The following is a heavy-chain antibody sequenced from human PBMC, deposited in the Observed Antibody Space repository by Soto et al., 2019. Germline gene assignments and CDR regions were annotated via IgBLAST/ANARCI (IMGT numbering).Heavy chain of an antibody. J-gene: IGHJ4*02. D-gene: IGHD1-26*01. CDR3: TPDLRWELVPLDY. Sequence: EVQLVESGGGLVKPGGSLSLSCAASGFSFSDAWMSWVRQAPGKGLEWVGRVRSKATGGTIDYASPVKGRFTISRDDSRDTLYLEMNSLKPEDTAVYYCTPDLRWELVPLDYWGQGTLVTVSS. CDR1: GFSFSDAW. CDR2: VRSKATGGTI. V-gene: IGHV3-15*01.